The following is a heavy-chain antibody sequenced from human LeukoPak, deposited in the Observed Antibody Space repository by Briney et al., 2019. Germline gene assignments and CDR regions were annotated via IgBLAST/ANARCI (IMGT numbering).Heavy chain of an antibody. CDR1: GGSISSYY. D-gene: IGHD3-9*01. J-gene: IGHJ6*03. CDR2: IYYSGST. V-gene: IGHV4-59*01. Sequence: SETLSLTYTVSGGSISSYYWSWIRQPPGKGLEWIGYIYYSGSTNYNPSLKSRVTISVDTSKNQFSLKLSSVTAADTAVYYCARGYFEYYYYYYMDVWGKGTTVTISS. CDR3: ARGYFEYYYYYYMDV.